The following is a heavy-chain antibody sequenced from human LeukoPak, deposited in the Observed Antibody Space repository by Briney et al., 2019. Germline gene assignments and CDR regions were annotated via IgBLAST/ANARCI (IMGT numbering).Heavy chain of an antibody. J-gene: IGHJ6*03. V-gene: IGHV1-18*01. CDR1: GYTFTSYG. Sequence: GASVKVSCKASGYTFTSYGISWVRQAPGQGLEWMGWISAYNGNTNYAQKLQGRVTMNTDTSTSTAYMELRSLRADDTAVYYCARRPLSYYYYYTDVWGKGTTVTVSS. CDR2: ISAYNGNT. CDR3: ARRPLSYYYYYTDV.